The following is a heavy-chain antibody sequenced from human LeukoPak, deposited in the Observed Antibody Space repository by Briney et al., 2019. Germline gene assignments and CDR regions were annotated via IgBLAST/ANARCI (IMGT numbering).Heavy chain of an antibody. CDR3: TTPAAGPRAEYSQY. Sequence: GGSLRLSCSASGFTFSSYSMNWVRQAPGKGLEWVSSISNDAKYIYYADSLKGRFTVSRDNAKNSLYLQMNSLAVEDTAVYYCTTPAAGPRAEYSQYWGQGTQVTVSS. CDR2: ISNDAKYI. V-gene: IGHV3-21*01. CDR1: GFTFSSYS. J-gene: IGHJ1*01. D-gene: IGHD6-13*01.